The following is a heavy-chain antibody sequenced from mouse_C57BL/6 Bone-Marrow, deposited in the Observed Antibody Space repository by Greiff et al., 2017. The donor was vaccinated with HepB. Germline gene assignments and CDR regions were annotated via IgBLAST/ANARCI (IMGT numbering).Heavy chain of an antibody. J-gene: IGHJ1*03. CDR2: IHPNSGST. CDR1: GYTFTSYW. CDR3: AGYYSNYVWYFDV. V-gene: IGHV1-64*01. D-gene: IGHD2-5*01. Sequence: QVQLKQPGAELVKPGASVKLSCKASGYTFTSYWMHWVKQRPGQGLEWIGMIHPNSGSTNYNEKFKSKATLTVDKSSSTAYMQLSSLTSEDSAVYYCAGYYSNYVWYFDVWGTGTTVTVSS.